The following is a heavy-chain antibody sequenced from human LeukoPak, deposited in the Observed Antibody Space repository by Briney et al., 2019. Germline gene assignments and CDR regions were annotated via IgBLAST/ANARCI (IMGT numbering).Heavy chain of an antibody. V-gene: IGHV3-30-3*01. D-gene: IGHD6-19*01. CDR2: ISYDGSNK. J-gene: IGHJ6*02. CDR1: GLTFSSYA. CDR3: ATERSSGWYVFYYGMDV. Sequence: GRSLRLSCAASGLTFSSYAIHWGREAPGKGLEWVAVISYDGSNKYYADSVKGRFTISRDNSKNTLYLQMNSLRAEDTAVYYCATERSSGWYVFYYGMDVWGQGTTVTVSS.